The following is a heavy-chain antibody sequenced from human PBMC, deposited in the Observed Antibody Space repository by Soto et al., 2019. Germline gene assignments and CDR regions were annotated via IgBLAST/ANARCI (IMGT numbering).Heavy chain of an antibody. CDR2: IIPIFGTA. CDR3: ASSPVEMATIPFFDY. D-gene: IGHD5-12*01. J-gene: IGHJ4*02. CDR1: GDTFTANF. Sequence: SVKVSCKASGDTFTANFLHWVRQAPGQGLEWMGWIIPIFGTANYAQKFQGRVTITADESTSTAYMELSSLRSEDTAVYYCASSPVEMATIPFFDYWGQGTLVTVS. V-gene: IGHV1-69*13.